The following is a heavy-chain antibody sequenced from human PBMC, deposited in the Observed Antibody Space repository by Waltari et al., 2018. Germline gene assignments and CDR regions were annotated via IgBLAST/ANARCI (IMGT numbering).Heavy chain of an antibody. J-gene: IGHJ3*02. V-gene: IGHV1-69*06. D-gene: IGHD5-12*01. CDR3: ASVRERFSGLDAFDI. CDR1: GGTFRSYA. CDR2: IIPIFGTA. Sequence: QVQLVQSGAEVKKPGASVKVSCKASGGTFRSYAISWVRQAPGQGLEWMGRIIPIFGTANYAQKFQGRVTITADKSTSTAYMELSSLRSEDTAVYYCASVRERFSGLDAFDIWGQGTMVTVSS.